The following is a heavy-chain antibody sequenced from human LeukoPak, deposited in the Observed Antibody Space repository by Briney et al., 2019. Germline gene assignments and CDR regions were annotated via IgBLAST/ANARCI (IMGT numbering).Heavy chain of an antibody. CDR2: INPNSGGT. CDR1: GYTFTGYY. CDR3: ARSIIVVVPAALDAFDI. V-gene: IGHV1-2*02. D-gene: IGHD2-2*01. Sequence: VASVKVSCKASGYTFTGYYMHWVRQAPGQGLEWMGWINPNSGGTNYAQKFQGRVTMTRDTSISTAYMELSRLRSDDTAVYYCARSIIVVVPAALDAFDIWGQGTMVTVSS. J-gene: IGHJ3*02.